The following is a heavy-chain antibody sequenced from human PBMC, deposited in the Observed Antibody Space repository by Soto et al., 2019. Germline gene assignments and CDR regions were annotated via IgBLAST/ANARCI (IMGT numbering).Heavy chain of an antibody. Sequence: GGSLRLSCAASGFTFSSYGMHWVRQAPGKGLEWVAVISYDGSNKYYADSVKGRFTISRDNSKNTLYLQMNSLRAEDTAVYYCAKGGRDDILTGYNNWFGPWGQGTLVTVSS. D-gene: IGHD3-9*01. V-gene: IGHV3-30*18. CDR2: ISYDGSNK. CDR3: AKGGRDDILTGYNNWFGP. J-gene: IGHJ5*02. CDR1: GFTFSSYG.